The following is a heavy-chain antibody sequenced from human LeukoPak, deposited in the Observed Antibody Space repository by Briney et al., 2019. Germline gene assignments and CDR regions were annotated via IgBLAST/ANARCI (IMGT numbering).Heavy chain of an antibody. J-gene: IGHJ4*02. CDR2: INHSGST. CDR3: TRRRYSSSSGDDY. Sequence: SETLSLTCAVYGGSFSGYYWSWIRQPPGKGLEWIGEINHSGSTNYNPSLKSRVTISVDTSKNQFSLKLSSVTAADTAVYYCTRRRYSSSSGDDYWGQGTLVTVSS. CDR1: GGSFSGYY. V-gene: IGHV4-34*01. D-gene: IGHD6-6*01.